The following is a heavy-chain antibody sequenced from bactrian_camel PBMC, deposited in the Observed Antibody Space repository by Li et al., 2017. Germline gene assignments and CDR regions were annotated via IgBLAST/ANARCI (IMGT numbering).Heavy chain of an antibody. D-gene: IGHD3*01. CDR2: IDSDGRI. J-gene: IGHJ4*01. CDR3: AAARTVYAGDVLGKNQYEY. CDR1: GLTTSAYF. Sequence: HVQLVESGGGSVQAGGSLTLYCTVSGLTTSAYFMGWLRQRPGMEREGVACIDSDGRISYTEAVKGRFTISQNTAKNTLYLQMNSLEPEDTAMYYCAAARTVYAGDVLGKNQYEYWGQGTQVTVS. V-gene: IGHV3S63*01.